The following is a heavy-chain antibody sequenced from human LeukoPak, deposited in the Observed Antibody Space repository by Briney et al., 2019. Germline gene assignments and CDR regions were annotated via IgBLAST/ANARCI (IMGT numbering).Heavy chain of an antibody. CDR3: ASWDSSGYYYVKGY. J-gene: IGHJ4*02. CDR1: GFTFSSYS. Sequence: PGGSLSLSCAASGFTFSSYSMNWVRQAPGKGLEWVSYISSSSSTIYYADSVKGRFTISRDNAKNSLYLQINSLRAEDTAVYYCASWDSSGYYYVKGYWGQGTLVTVSS. V-gene: IGHV3-48*01. CDR2: ISSSSSTI. D-gene: IGHD3-22*01.